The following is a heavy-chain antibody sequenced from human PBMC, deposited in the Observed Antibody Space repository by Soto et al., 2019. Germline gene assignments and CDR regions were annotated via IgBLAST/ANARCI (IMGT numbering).Heavy chain of an antibody. D-gene: IGHD3-3*01. CDR1: GYSFTTSG. CDR2: ISTYNGNT. CDR3: ARSGLLEWLLRDLDY. V-gene: IGHV1-18*01. J-gene: IGHJ4*02. Sequence: ASVKVSCKASGYSFTTSGITWVRQAPGQGLEWMGWISTYNGNTNYAQKLQDRVTLTTDTSTSTAYMELGSLRSDDTAVYYCARSGLLEWLLRDLDYRGQGTLVTVSS.